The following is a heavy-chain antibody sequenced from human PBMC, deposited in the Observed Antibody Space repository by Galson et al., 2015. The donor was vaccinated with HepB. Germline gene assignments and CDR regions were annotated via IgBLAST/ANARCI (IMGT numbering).Heavy chain of an antibody. D-gene: IGHD6-13*01. CDR3: AKGVTAAGDYYYYLMNV. J-gene: IGHJ6*02. V-gene: IGHV3-23*01. CDR2: IGDSGDTT. CDR1: GFTFRIYA. Sequence: SLRLSCAASGFTFRIYAMSWVRQAPGKGLEWVSDIGDSGDTTYYADSVKGRYTISRANSRNTLYLQMYSLRAEDTAVYYCAKGVTAAGDYYYYLMNVWGQVTTVTVSS.